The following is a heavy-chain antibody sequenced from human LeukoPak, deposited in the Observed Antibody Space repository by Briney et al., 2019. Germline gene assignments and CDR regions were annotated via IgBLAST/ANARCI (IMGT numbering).Heavy chain of an antibody. V-gene: IGHV1-3*01. Sequence: ASVKVSCKASGYTFTGYAMHWVRLAPGQRLEWMGWINAGNGNTKYSQKFQGRVTITRDTSASTAYMELSSLRSEDTAVYYCARGATVTTPDYWGQGTLVTVSS. CDR2: INAGNGNT. CDR1: GYTFTGYA. CDR3: ARGATVTTPDY. D-gene: IGHD4-17*01. J-gene: IGHJ4*02.